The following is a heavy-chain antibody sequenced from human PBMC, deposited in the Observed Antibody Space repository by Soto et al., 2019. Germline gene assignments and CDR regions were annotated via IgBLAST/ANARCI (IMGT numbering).Heavy chain of an antibody. D-gene: IGHD1-26*01. Sequence: EVPLVESGGGLVRPGGSLRLSCAASGFTFSYYWMHWVRQAPGKGLVWVSRIHSDGSSTTYADFVKGRFIISRDNARNTVDLQMDSVRGEDTAVYYCARGDRGAFDLWGQGTVVTVSS. V-gene: IGHV3-74*01. CDR3: ARGDRGAFDL. J-gene: IGHJ3*01. CDR2: IHSDGSST. CDR1: GFTFSYYW.